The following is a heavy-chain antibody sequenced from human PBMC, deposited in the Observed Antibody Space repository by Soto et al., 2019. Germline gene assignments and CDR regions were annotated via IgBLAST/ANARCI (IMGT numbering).Heavy chain of an antibody. V-gene: IGHV1-69*01. J-gene: IGHJ4*01. CDR1: GNGLSRYS. D-gene: IGHD5-18*01. Sequence: LLKGYWKGAGNGLSRYSISWVRKTNGQGLEWMGGIIPIFGTANYAQKFQGRVTITADESTSTAYMELSSLRSEDTAVYYCASNEEYSRGGTSSLAYWGHRTLVTVSS. CDR3: ASNEEYSRGGTSSLAY. CDR2: IIPIFGTA.